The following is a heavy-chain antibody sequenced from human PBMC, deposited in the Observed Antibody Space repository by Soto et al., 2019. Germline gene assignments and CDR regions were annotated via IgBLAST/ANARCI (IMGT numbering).Heavy chain of an antibody. CDR2: INHSGST. CDR3: ARMGAAVDGTHYYYMDV. Sequence: TSETLSLTCAVYGGSFSGYYWSWIRQPPGKGLEWIGEINHSGSTNYNPSLKSRVTISVDTSKNQFSLKLSSVTAADTAVYYCARMGAAVDGTHYYYMDVWGKGTTVTVSS. J-gene: IGHJ6*03. CDR1: GGSFSGYY. D-gene: IGHD6-19*01. V-gene: IGHV4-34*01.